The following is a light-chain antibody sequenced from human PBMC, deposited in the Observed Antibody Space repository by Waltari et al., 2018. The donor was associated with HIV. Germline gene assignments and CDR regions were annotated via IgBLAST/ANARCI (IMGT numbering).Light chain of an antibody. V-gene: IGLV2-14*01. Sequence: QSALTQPASVSGSPGQSITISCTGTSSDVGGYNFVSWYQQHPGKAPKLIIYEVRNRPSGVSNRFSGSKSGNTASLTISWLQAEDEADYYCSAYTTSSTLVFGGGTKLTVL. CDR2: EVR. CDR3: SAYTTSSTLV. CDR1: SSDVGGYNF. J-gene: IGLJ3*02.